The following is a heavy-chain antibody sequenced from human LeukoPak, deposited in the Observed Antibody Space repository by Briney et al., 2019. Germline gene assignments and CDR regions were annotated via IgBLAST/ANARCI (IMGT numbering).Heavy chain of an antibody. J-gene: IGHJ4*02. CDR2: ISSGGST. Sequence: GGSLRLSCAASRFTISSNYVGWVRQAPGKGLDWVSVISSGGSTYYSDSVKGRFTISRDNSKNTLYLQMNTLRAEDTAVYYCARGLYSSGWYFDYWGQGTLVTVSS. V-gene: IGHV3-66*01. CDR1: RFTISSNY. CDR3: ARGLYSSGWYFDY. D-gene: IGHD6-19*01.